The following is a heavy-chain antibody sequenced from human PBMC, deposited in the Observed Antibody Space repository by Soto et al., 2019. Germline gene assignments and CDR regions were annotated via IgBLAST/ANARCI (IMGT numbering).Heavy chain of an antibody. Sequence: GASVKVSYKASGGTFSSYTISWVRQAPGQGLEWMGRIIPILGIANYAQKFQGRVTITADKSTSTAYMELSSLRSEDTAVYYCARDGWGYSGYEGWGQGTLVTVSS. CDR2: IIPILGIA. CDR1: GGTFSSYT. V-gene: IGHV1-69*04. J-gene: IGHJ4*02. CDR3: ARDGWGYSGYEG. D-gene: IGHD5-12*01.